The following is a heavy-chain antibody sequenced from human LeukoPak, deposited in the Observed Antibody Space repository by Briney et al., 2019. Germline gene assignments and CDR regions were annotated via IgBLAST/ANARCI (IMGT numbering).Heavy chain of an antibody. Sequence: GGSLRLSCAASGFTFSSYWMSWVRQAPGKGLEWVANIKQDGSEKYYVDSVKGRFTISRDNAKNSLYLQMNSLRAEDTAVYYCARVRRDFWSGYYTAPDAFDIWGQGTMVTVSS. CDR3: ARVRRDFWSGYYTAPDAFDI. J-gene: IGHJ3*02. CDR2: IKQDGSEK. CDR1: GFTFSSYW. D-gene: IGHD3-3*01. V-gene: IGHV3-7*01.